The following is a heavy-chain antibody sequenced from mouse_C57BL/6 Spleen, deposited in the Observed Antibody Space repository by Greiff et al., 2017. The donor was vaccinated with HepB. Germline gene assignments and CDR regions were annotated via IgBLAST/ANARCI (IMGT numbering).Heavy chain of an antibody. V-gene: IGHV3-6*01. CDR3: GRRYYEPYYAMDY. D-gene: IGHD2-4*01. Sequence: ESGPGLVKPSQSLSLTCSVTGYSITSGYYWNWIRQFPGNKLEWMGYISYDGSTNYNPSIQNRNSITRDTSTNQFFLKLNSLTTEDTATYYCGRRYYEPYYAMDYWGQGTSVTVSS. CDR1: GYSITSGYY. J-gene: IGHJ4*01. CDR2: ISYDGST.